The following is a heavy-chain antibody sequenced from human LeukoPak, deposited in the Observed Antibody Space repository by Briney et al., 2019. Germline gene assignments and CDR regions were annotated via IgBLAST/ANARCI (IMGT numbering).Heavy chain of an antibody. J-gene: IGHJ4*02. CDR2: ISSNGGST. D-gene: IGHD2-2*01. CDR3: ARDFLVGVGVVVPAAHDY. Sequence: PGGSLRLSCAASGFTFSSYAMHWVRQAPGKGLEYVSAISSNGGSTYYANSVKGRFTISRDNSKNTLYLQMGSLRAEDMAVYYCARDFLVGVGVVVPAAHDYWGQGTLVTVSS. CDR1: GFTFSSYA. V-gene: IGHV3-64*01.